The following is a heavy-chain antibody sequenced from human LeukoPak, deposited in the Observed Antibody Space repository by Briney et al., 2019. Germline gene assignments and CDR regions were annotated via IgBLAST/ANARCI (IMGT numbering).Heavy chain of an antibody. CDR1: GFTFSNYG. D-gene: IGHD4-11*01. CDR2: IWHDGSSK. Sequence: GGSLRLSCSASGFTFSNYGMHWVRQAPGKGLEWVAVIWHDGSSKYYADSVKGRFTISRDNSENTVYLQMNSLRAEDTAVYYCAKDAQRGFDYSNSLEYWGQGDLVTVSS. V-gene: IGHV3-33*06. J-gene: IGHJ4*02. CDR3: AKDAQRGFDYSNSLEY.